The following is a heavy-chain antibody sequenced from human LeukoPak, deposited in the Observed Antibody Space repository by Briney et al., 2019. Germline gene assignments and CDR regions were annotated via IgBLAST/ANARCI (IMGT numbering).Heavy chain of an antibody. Sequence: GASVKVSCKASGGTFSSYAISWVRQAPGQGLEWMGRIIPILGIANYAQKFQGRVTITADKSTSTAYMELSSLRSEDTAVYYCARLRGIAVAGPIDYWGQGTLVTVSS. D-gene: IGHD6-19*01. CDR2: IIPILGIA. J-gene: IGHJ4*02. V-gene: IGHV1-69*04. CDR3: ARLRGIAVAGPIDY. CDR1: GGTFSSYA.